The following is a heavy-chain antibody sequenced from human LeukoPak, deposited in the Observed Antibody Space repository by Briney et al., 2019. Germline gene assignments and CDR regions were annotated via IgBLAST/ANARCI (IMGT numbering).Heavy chain of an antibody. CDR2: IRYDGSNK. J-gene: IGHJ4*02. CDR3: AKGVGSSWRYYFDY. CDR1: GFTFSSYG. D-gene: IGHD6-13*01. V-gene: IGHV3-30*02. Sequence: GGSLRLSCAASGFTFSSYGMHWVRQAPGKGLEWVAFIRYDGSNKYYADSVKGRFTISRDNSKNTLYLQMNSLRAEDTAVYYCAKGVGSSWRYYFDYWGQGTLVTVSS.